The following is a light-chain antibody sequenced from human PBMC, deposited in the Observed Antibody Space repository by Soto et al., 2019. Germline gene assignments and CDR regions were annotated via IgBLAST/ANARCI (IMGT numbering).Light chain of an antibody. Sequence: ELVLTQSPGTLSLSPGERATLSCRASQSVSNNYLAWYQQKPGQAPRLLIYGASNRATGIPDRFRGSGSGTDFTLTISRLEPEDFAVYYCQQYGSSGTFGQGTKVDI. CDR3: QQYGSSGT. CDR1: QSVSNNY. J-gene: IGKJ1*01. V-gene: IGKV3-20*01. CDR2: GAS.